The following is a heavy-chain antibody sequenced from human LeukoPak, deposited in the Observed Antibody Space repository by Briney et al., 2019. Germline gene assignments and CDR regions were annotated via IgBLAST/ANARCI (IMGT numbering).Heavy chain of an antibody. D-gene: IGHD1-26*01. CDR3: ARMVGATPNYYFDY. Sequence: PGGSLRLSCAASGYTFSSYSMNWVRQAPGKGLEWVSSISSSSSYIYYADSVKGRFTISRDNAKNSLYLQMNSLRAEDTAVYYCARMVGATPNYYFDYWGQGTLVTVSS. J-gene: IGHJ4*02. CDR2: ISSSSSYI. CDR1: GYTFSSYS. V-gene: IGHV3-21*01.